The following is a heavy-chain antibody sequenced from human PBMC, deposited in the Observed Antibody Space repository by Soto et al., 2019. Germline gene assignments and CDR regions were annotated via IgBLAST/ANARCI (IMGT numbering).Heavy chain of an antibody. CDR2: IYYSGSI. J-gene: IGHJ4*02. Sequence: SETLSLTCTVSGGSISSYYWSWIRQPPGKGLEWIGYIYYSGSIKYNPSLKSRVTISVDTSKNQFSLKLSSVTAADTAVYYCASQFPYSSGWYVGYWGQGTLVTVS. CDR1: GGSISSYY. D-gene: IGHD6-19*01. V-gene: IGHV4-59*01. CDR3: ASQFPYSSGWYVGY.